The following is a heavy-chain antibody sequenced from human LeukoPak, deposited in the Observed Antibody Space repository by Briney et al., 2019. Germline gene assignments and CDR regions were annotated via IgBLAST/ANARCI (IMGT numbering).Heavy chain of an antibody. V-gene: IGHV3-23*01. J-gene: IGHJ4*02. D-gene: IGHD4-17*01. CDR1: GFTFNNYA. Sequence: GGSLRLSCAASGFTFNNYAMSWVRQAPGEGLEWVSAINVSGGSQYYADSVRGRFTISRDNSKSTLYLQMTNLRAEDMAVYYCAKGSYGDYDFWGQGTLVTVSS. CDR3: AKGSYGDYDF. CDR2: INVSGGSQ.